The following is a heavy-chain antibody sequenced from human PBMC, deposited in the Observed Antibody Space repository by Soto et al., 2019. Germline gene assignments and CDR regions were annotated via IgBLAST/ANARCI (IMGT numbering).Heavy chain of an antibody. D-gene: IGHD6-19*01. J-gene: IGHJ4*02. CDR2: IIPLFDAT. CDR1: GGTFTTYD. CDR3: ARDRSSSWYNGTFYFDS. Sequence: QVQLVQSGAEVRKPGSSVKVSCKASGGTFTTYDISWVRQAPGQGLEWMGGIIPLFDATKYAQKFQGRVTITADTSTGTAYMELSSLSSEDTAMYYCARDRSSSWYNGTFYFDSWGQGTLVTVSS. V-gene: IGHV1-69*06.